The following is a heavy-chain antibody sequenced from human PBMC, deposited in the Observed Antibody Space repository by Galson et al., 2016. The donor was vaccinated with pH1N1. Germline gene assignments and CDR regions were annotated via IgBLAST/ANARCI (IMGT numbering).Heavy chain of an antibody. J-gene: IGHJ3*02. Sequence: SVKVSCKASRGTFSRYAVSWVRQAPGQGLEWMGRIVGMFGTPNYAQKFQGRVTITADKSTSTAYMEVISLRSDDTAVYYCAGSAAAVGNAFDMWGQGTKVTASS. CDR1: RGTFSRYA. V-gene: IGHV1-69*06. CDR2: IVGMFGTP. D-gene: IGHD6-13*01. CDR3: AGSAAAVGNAFDM.